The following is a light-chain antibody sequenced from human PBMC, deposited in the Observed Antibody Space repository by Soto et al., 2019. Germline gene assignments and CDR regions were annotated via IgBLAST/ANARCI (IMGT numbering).Light chain of an antibody. J-gene: IGKJ1*01. CDR2: GAS. Sequence: EMGLTQSPGTLSLSPGARATLSCRASQSVSNNYLAWYQQKPGQAPRLLIYGASIRATGIPDRFCGSGSGTDFTLTSSRLEPEDFAVYYCKQYGSSGTFGQGTKVESK. CDR3: KQYGSSGT. V-gene: IGKV3-20*01. CDR1: QSVSNNY.